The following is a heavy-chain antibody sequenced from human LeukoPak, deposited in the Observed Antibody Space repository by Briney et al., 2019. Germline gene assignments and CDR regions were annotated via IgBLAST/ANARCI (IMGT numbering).Heavy chain of an antibody. V-gene: IGHV1-24*01. CDR2: FDPEDGET. Sequence: GASVKVSCXVSGYTLTELSMHWVRQAPGKGLEWMGGFDPEDGETIYAQKFQGRVTMTEDTSTDTAYMELSSLRSEDTAVYYCATDGEMATILADAFDIWGQGTMVTVSS. J-gene: IGHJ3*02. CDR3: ATDGEMATILADAFDI. CDR1: GYTLTELS. D-gene: IGHD5-24*01.